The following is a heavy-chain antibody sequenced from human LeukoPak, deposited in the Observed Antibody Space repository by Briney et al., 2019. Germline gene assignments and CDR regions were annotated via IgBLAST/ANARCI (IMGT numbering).Heavy chain of an antibody. V-gene: IGHV3-23*01. CDR1: GFTFRNYA. Sequence: GGSLRLSCAASGFTFRNYAMSWVRQAPGKGLEWVSAVSGSGGNTYYADSVKGRFTISRDNSKNTLYLQMNSLRAEDTAVYFCAKQAKMSDYWGQGTLVTVSS. CDR3: AKQAKMSDY. CDR2: VSGSGGNT. J-gene: IGHJ4*02. D-gene: IGHD5-24*01.